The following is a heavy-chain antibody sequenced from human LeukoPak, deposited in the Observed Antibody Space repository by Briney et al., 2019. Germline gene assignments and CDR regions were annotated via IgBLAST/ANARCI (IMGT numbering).Heavy chain of an antibody. J-gene: IGHJ6*03. CDR1: GFTFSSYA. D-gene: IGHD4-23*01. Sequence: PGGSLRLSCATSGFTFSSYAMSWVRQAPGKGLEWVSSFSGRGGGTYYADSVKGRFTISRDNSKNTLYLQMNSLRPEDTAVYYCAKDGNFGVLYYYYMDVWGKGTTVTISS. V-gene: IGHV3-23*01. CDR3: AKDGNFGVLYYYYMDV. CDR2: FSGRGGGT.